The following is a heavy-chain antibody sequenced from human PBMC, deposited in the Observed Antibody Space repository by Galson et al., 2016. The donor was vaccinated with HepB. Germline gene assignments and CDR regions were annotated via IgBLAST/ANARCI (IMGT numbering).Heavy chain of an antibody. CDR2: IIPIFGTA. J-gene: IGHJ6*02. D-gene: IGHD6-19*01. CDR3: AREGVDSSDRHWVGTTTWKGYYYYGMDV. CDR1: GGTLSSYA. Sequence: SVKVSCKASGGTLSSYAISWVRQAPGQGLEWMGGIIPIFGTANYAHKFQGRVTITADKSTSTVYMELSSLRSDDTAVYYCAREGVDSSDRHWVGTTTWKGYYYYGMDVWGQGTTVTVSS. V-gene: IGHV1-69*06.